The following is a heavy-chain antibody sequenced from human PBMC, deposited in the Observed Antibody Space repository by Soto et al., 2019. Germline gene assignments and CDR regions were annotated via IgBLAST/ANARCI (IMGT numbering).Heavy chain of an antibody. Sequence: SETLSLTCTVSGGSISSSSYYWGWIRQPPGKGLEWIGSIYYSGSSSYNPSLKSRVTVSVDTSKNQFSLKVNSVTAADTAVYYCARVVFYYGSALFEFWGQGSLVTVSS. CDR3: ARVVFYYGSALFEF. V-gene: IGHV4-39*07. CDR2: IYYSGSS. J-gene: IGHJ4*02. CDR1: GGSISSSSYY. D-gene: IGHD3-10*01.